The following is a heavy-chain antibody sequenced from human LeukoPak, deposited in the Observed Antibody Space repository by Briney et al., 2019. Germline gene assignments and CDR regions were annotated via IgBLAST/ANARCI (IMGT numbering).Heavy chain of an antibody. CDR1: GYTFTGYY. CDR3: ARDFLWFGEKSSVRSFEGIDP. CDR2: INPNSGGT. Sequence: ASVKVSCKASGYTFTGYYMHWVRRAPGQGLEWMGWINPNSGGTNYAQKFQGRVTMTRDTSISTAYMELSSLRSDDTAVYYCARDFLWFGEKSSVRSFEGIDPWGQGTLVTVSS. D-gene: IGHD3-10*01. J-gene: IGHJ5*02. V-gene: IGHV1-2*02.